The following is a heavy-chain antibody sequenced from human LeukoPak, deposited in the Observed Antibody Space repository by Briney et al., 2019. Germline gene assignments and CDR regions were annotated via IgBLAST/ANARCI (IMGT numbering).Heavy chain of an antibody. V-gene: IGHV3-74*01. CDR3: ARDLGVIVHPSDY. CDR2: MNSDGSST. D-gene: IGHD3-16*02. Sequence: QPGGSLRLSCAASGFTFSNYWMHWVRQAPGKGLVWVSRMNSDGSSTTYADSVKGRFTIARDNAKNSLYLQMNSLRAEDTAVYYCARDLGVIVHPSDYWGQGTLVTVSS. CDR1: GFTFSNYW. J-gene: IGHJ4*02.